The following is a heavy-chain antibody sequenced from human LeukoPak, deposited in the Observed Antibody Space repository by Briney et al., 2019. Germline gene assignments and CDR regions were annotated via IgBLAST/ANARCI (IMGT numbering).Heavy chain of an antibody. CDR3: ARMSKAIAVAGTIDY. V-gene: IGHV4-59*01. D-gene: IGHD6-19*01. CDR1: GGSISSYY. CDR2: IYYSGST. Sequence: SETLSLTCTVSGGSISSYYWSWIRQPPGKGLEWIGYIYYSGSTNYNPSLKSRVTITVDTSKNQFSLKLSSVTAADTAVYYCARMSKAIAVAGTIDYWGQGTLVTVSS. J-gene: IGHJ4*02.